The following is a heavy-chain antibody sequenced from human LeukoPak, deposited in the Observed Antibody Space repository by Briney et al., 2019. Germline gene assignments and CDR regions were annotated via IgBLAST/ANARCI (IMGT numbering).Heavy chain of an antibody. J-gene: IGHJ4*02. CDR1: GGTVISYV. CDR3: ARVAPPYYYDSSGYLDY. V-gene: IGHV1-69*06. CDR2: IIPTFGSP. Sequence: GASVTVSCKASGGTVISYVFSWVRQAPEQGLEWMGGIIPTFGSPNYAQRFQGRLTITADKSTNTAYMELSSLRSEDTAVYYCARVAPPYYYDSSGYLDYWGQGTLVTVSS. D-gene: IGHD3-22*01.